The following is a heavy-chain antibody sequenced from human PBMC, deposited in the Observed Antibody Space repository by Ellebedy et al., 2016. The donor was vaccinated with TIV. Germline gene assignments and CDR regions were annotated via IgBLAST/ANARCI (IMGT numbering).Heavy chain of an antibody. CDR2: VYYSGSP. J-gene: IGHJ4*02. CDR1: GGSVSNTRYY. CDR3: ARTDPWQPIDD. V-gene: IGHV4-39*01. D-gene: IGHD2-21*02. Sequence: MPSETLSLTCGVSGGSVSNTRYYWAWIRQPPGKGLEWIGSVYYSGSPYYNPSFKSRVNLSADTSKNQFSLNLRTVTAADTAVYYCARTDPWQPIDDWGQGILVSVSS.